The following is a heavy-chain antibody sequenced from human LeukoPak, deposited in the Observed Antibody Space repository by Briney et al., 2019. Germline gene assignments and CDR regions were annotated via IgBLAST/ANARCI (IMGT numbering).Heavy chain of an antibody. CDR1: GYTFTSYY. D-gene: IGHD2-2*01. Sequence: GASVKVSCKASGYTFTSYYMHWVRQAPGQGLEWMGIINPSGGSTSYAQKFQGRVTMTRDTSTSTVYMELSSLRSEDTAVYYCARDLDIVVVPAAYDYYYYYGMDVWGQGTTVTVSS. CDR2: INPSGGST. J-gene: IGHJ6*02. CDR3: ARDLDIVVVPAAYDYYYYYGMDV. V-gene: IGHV1-46*01.